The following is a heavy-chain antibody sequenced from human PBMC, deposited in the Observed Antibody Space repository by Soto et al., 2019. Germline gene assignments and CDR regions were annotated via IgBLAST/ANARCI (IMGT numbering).Heavy chain of an antibody. CDR3: ARAGYCGPGCYYYFDY. CDR1: GFTFGSYW. J-gene: IGHJ4*02. CDR2: IKPDGSAT. Sequence: EVQLVESGGGLVQPGGSLRLSCAVSGFTFGSYWMNWVRLIPGKGLEWVAYIKPDGSATYYVDSVKGRFTISRDNAMNSLYLQMNSLRVEDTSVYYCARAGYCGPGCYYYFDYGGQGTLVTVSS. V-gene: IGHV3-7*01. D-gene: IGHD2-21*02.